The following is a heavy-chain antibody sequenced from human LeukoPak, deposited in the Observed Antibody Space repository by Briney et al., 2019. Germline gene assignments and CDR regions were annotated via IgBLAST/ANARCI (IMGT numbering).Heavy chain of an antibody. CDR1: GFTFSSYS. D-gene: IGHD1-26*01. CDR3: ARVRDSGSYSGAFDI. J-gene: IGHJ3*02. V-gene: IGHV3-48*04. Sequence: PGGSLRLSCAASGFTFSSYSMNWVRQAPGKGLEWVSYISSSSSTIYYADSVKGRFTISRDNAKNSLYLQMNSLRAEDTAVYYCARVRDSGSYSGAFDIWGQGTMVTVSS. CDR2: ISSSSSTI.